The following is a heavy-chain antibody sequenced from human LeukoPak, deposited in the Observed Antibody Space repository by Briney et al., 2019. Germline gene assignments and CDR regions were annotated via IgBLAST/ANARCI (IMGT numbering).Heavy chain of an antibody. CDR2: IRSKANSYAT. V-gene: IGHV3-73*01. Sequence: GGSLSLSCAASGFTFSGSAMHWFPQASGKGLGWVGGIRSKANSYATAYAASVKGRFTISRDDSKNTAYLQMNSLKTEDTAVYYCTRLYGDRPYNWFDPWGQGTLVTVSS. CDR1: GFTFSGSA. D-gene: IGHD4-17*01. J-gene: IGHJ5*02. CDR3: TRLYGDRPYNWFDP.